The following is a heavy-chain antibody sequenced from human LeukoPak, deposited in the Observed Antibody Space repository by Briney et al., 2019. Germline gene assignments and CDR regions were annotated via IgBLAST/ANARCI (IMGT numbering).Heavy chain of an antibody. CDR1: GYTLTELS. CDR3: ATDRDYYDSSGYSPFDP. CDR2: FDPEDGET. J-gene: IGHJ5*02. D-gene: IGHD3-22*01. V-gene: IGHV1-24*01. Sequence: ASLKDSCKVSGYTLTELSMHWVRQAPGKGLEWMGGFDPEDGETIYAQKFQGRVTMTEDTSTDTAYMELSSLRSEDTAVYYCATDRDYYDSSGYSPFDPWGQGTLVTVSS.